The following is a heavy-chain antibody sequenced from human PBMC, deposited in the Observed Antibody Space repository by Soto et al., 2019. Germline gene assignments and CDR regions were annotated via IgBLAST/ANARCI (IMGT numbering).Heavy chain of an antibody. J-gene: IGHJ6*02. CDR1: GGTFSSYT. V-gene: IGHV1-69*02. Sequence: QVQLVQSGAEVKKPGSSVKVSCKASGGTFSSYTISWVRQAPGQGLEWMGRIIPILGIANYAQKFQGRVTITADKSTSTAYMELSSLRSEDTAVYYCARRNYYYYYGMDVWGQGTTVTVSS. CDR3: ARRNYYYYYGMDV. CDR2: IIPILGIA.